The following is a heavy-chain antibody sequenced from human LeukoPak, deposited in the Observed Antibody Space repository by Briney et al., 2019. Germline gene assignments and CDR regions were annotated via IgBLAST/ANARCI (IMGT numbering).Heavy chain of an antibody. V-gene: IGHV3-30*04. CDR1: GFTFSSYA. CDR3: ARDIAAAGIPFDY. CDR2: ISYDGGNK. Sequence: GGSLRLSCAASGFTFSSYAMHWVRQAPGKGLEWVAVISYDGGNKYYADSVKGRFTTSRDNSKNTLYLQMNSLRAEDTAVYYCARDIAAAGIPFDYWGQGTLVTVSS. J-gene: IGHJ4*02. D-gene: IGHD6-13*01.